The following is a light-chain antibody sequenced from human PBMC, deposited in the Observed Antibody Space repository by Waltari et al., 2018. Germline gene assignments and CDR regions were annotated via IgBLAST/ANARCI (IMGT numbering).Light chain of an antibody. J-gene: IGKJ4*01. CDR1: ESLLGRDGKTV. CDR2: RVS. V-gene: IGKV2-29*02. Sequence: ILMTQTPLSLSVTLGQPASISCKSTESLLGRDGKTVLYWYLQKPGQAPQLLIYRVSSRFSGVPDRFIGSGSGTDFTLTISRVEAEDVGVYFCMQGKVIPVTFGGGTTVEI. CDR3: MQGKVIPVT.